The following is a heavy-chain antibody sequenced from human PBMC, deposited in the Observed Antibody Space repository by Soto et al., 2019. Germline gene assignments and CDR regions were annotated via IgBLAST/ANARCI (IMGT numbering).Heavy chain of an antibody. D-gene: IGHD3-3*01. V-gene: IGHV1-69*08. Sequence: QVQLVQSGAEVKKPGSSVKVSCKASGGTFSSYTISWVRQAPGQGLEWMGRIIPILGIANYAQKFQGRVTITADKSTSTAYMELSSLRSEDTAVYYCARDPTPRLQFLENWFDPWGQGTLVTVSS. CDR1: GGTFSSYT. CDR2: IIPILGIA. J-gene: IGHJ5*02. CDR3: ARDPTPRLQFLENWFDP.